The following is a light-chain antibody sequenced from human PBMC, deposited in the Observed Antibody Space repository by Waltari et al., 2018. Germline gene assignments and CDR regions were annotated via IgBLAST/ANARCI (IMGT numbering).Light chain of an antibody. CDR3: QQYHDWLPIS. CDR1: QSVSSN. J-gene: IGKJ5*01. Sequence: ERVMTQSPAILSVSPGERATLSCRASQSVSSNLAWYQQKPGQAPRLLIYGASTRATGIRARLSGSGSGTEFTLSISRLQSEDSALYYCQQYHDWLPISFGQGKRLEIK. V-gene: IGKV3-15*01. CDR2: GAS.